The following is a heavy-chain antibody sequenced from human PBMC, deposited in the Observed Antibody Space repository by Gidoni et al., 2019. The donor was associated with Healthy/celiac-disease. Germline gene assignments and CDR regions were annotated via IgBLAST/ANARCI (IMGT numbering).Heavy chain of an antibody. CDR3: ARVGDYGDYEVDWFDP. D-gene: IGHD4-17*01. J-gene: IGHJ5*02. CDR2: MNPNSGNT. Sequence: QVQLVQSGAEVKKPGASVKVSCKASGYTFTSYDINWVRQATGQGLEWMGWMNPNSGNTGYAQKFQGRVTMTRNTSISTAYMELSSLRSEDTAVYYCARVGDYGDYEVDWFDPWGQGTLVTVSS. CDR1: GYTFTSYD. V-gene: IGHV1-8*01.